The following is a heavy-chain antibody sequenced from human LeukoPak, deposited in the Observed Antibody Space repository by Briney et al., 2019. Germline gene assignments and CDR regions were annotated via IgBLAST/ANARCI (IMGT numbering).Heavy chain of an antibody. D-gene: IGHD4-17*01. V-gene: IGHV4-31*03. Sequence: PSETLSLTCTVSGGSISSGGYYWSWIRQHPGKGLEWIGYIYYSGSTYYNPSLKSRVTISVDTSKNQFSLKLSSVTAADTAVYYCARETVTTIGRATWYFDLWAVAPWSLSPQ. CDR1: GGSISSGGYY. J-gene: IGHJ2*01. CDR3: ARETVTTIGRATWYFDL. CDR2: IYYSGST.